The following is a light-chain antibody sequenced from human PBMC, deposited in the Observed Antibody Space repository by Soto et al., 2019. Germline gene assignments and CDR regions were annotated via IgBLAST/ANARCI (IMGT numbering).Light chain of an antibody. V-gene: IGLV2-11*01. J-gene: IGLJ1*01. CDR1: SCDVGSYIH. CDR3: CSSAGSYPSSGV. CDR2: DVD. Sequence: QSALTQPRSVSGSPGQSVSISCTGTSCDVGSYIHVSWYQQHPGRAPKLMIYDVDERPSGVPDRFSGSKSGNTASLTISGLQAEDEADYYYCSSAGSYPSSGVFGTGTKVTVL.